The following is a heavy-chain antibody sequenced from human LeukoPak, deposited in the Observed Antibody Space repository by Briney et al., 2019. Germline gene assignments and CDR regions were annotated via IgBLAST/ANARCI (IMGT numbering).Heavy chain of an antibody. CDR2: INHSGST. Sequence: PSETLSLTCSVYGGSFSGYYWSWIRQPPGKGLEWIGEINHSGSTNYNPSLKSRVTISVDTSKNQFSLKLSSVTAADTAVYYCARVVGARYYYYYYYMDVWGKGTTVTISS. CDR3: ARVVGARYYYYYYYMDV. D-gene: IGHD1-26*01. V-gene: IGHV4-34*01. J-gene: IGHJ6*03. CDR1: GGSFSGYY.